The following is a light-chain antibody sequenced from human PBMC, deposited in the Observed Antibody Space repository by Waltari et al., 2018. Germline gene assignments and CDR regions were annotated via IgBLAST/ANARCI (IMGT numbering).Light chain of an antibody. J-gene: IGLJ2*01. CDR1: SSDVGDFNY. CDR3: TSYTRGSTF. V-gene: IGLV2-14*03. Sequence: QTALTQPASVSGSPGQSITISCTGTSSDVGDFNYVSWYQQQPGKATKLMIYDVRYRPSGVSNRFSVSKSGNTASLSISGLQAEDEADYYCTSYTRGSTFFGGGTRLTVL. CDR2: DVR.